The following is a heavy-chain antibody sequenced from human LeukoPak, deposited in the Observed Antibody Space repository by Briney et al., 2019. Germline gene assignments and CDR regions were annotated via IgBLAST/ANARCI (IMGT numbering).Heavy chain of an antibody. Sequence: PGGSLRLSCAASGFTFSNFWMTWVRQAPGKGLEGVANIKHDSTTKYYVDSVKGRFTISRDNAKNTLYLQMNSLRAEDTAVYYCARRADASGTFVKYWGQGTLVTVSS. CDR3: ARRADASGTFVKY. CDR1: GFTFSNFW. CDR2: IKHDSTTK. D-gene: IGHD3-10*01. J-gene: IGHJ4*02. V-gene: IGHV3-7*01.